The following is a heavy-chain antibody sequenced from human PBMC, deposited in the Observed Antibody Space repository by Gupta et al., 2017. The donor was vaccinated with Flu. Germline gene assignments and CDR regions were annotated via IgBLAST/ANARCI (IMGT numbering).Heavy chain of an antibody. CDR3: ARHSGYYGSGTYSKDPVDD. CDR1: GGIFSSNA. D-gene: IGHD3-10*01. V-gene: IGHV1-69*17. Sequence: KKPGSSVKASCTASGGIFSSNAISWVRQAPGQGLEWMGGIIPLFGVVNYAQKFQGRFTITADKSTSTAYMELSSLTSEDTAVYDGARHSGYYGSGTYSKDPVDDGGQGILVTVSS. J-gene: IGHJ4*02. CDR2: IIPLFGVV.